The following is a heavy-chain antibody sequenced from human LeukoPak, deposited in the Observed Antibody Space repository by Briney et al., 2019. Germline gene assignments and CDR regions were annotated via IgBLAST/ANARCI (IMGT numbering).Heavy chain of an antibody. CDR3: ARDNQYYDFWSGYCGFDP. D-gene: IGHD3-3*01. CDR2: INHSGST. Sequence: SETLSLTCAVYGGSFSGYYWSWIRQPPGKGLEWIGEINHSGSTNYNPSLKSRVTISVDTSKNQFSLKLSSVTAADTAVYYCARDNQYYDFWSGYCGFDPWGQGTLVTVSS. V-gene: IGHV4-34*01. CDR1: GGSFSGYY. J-gene: IGHJ5*02.